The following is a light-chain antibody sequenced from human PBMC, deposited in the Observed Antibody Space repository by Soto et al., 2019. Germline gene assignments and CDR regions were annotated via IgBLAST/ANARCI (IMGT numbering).Light chain of an antibody. CDR2: GAS. J-gene: IGKJ5*01. CDR1: QTISTY. V-gene: IGKV3-11*01. Sequence: EIVLTQSPAAVSFSPGERATLSCRASQTISTYLAWYQQKPGQAPRLLIYGASNRATDIPARFSGSGSGTDFTLTISNLEPEDFAVYYCQQRSKWPAHFGQGTRLEIK. CDR3: QQRSKWPAH.